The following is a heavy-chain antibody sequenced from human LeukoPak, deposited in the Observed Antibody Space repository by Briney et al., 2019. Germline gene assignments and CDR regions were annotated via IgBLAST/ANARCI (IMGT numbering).Heavy chain of an antibody. CDR2: IYYSGST. CDR1: GGSISSYY. D-gene: IGHD3-9*01. V-gene: IGHV4-59*01. J-gene: IGHJ6*02. CDR3: ASDILTDYYGMDV. Sequence: SETLSLTCTVSGGSISSYYWSWIRQPPGKGLEWIGYIYYSGSTNYNPSLKSRVTISVDTSKNQFSLKLSSVTAADTAVYYCASDILTDYYGMDVWGQGTTVTVSS.